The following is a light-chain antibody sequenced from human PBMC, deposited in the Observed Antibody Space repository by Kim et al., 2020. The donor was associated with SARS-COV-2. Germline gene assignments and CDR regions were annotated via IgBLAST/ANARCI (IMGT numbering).Light chain of an antibody. CDR2: GAS. CDR1: QGIRNE. J-gene: IGKJ1*01. V-gene: IGKV1-6*01. Sequence: AIQMTQSPSSLSASVGDRVTITCRASQGIRNELAWYQQRPGIAPKLLIYGASSLQSGVPSRFRGSGSGTDFTLTISSLQPEDFATYYCLQDYAYPRTFGQGTKVDIK. CDR3: LQDYAYPRT.